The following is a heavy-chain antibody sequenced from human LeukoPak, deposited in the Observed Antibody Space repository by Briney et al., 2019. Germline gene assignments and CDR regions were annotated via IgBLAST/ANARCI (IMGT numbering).Heavy chain of an antibody. Sequence: GGSLRLSCAASGFTFSSYSMNWVRQAPGKGLEWVSSISSSSSYIYYADSVKGRFTISRDNAKNSLYLQMNSLRAEDTAVHYCARGRDGYIPHFDYWGQGTLVTVSS. CDR2: ISSSSSYI. V-gene: IGHV3-21*01. CDR1: GFTFSSYS. D-gene: IGHD5-24*01. CDR3: ARGRDGYIPHFDY. J-gene: IGHJ4*02.